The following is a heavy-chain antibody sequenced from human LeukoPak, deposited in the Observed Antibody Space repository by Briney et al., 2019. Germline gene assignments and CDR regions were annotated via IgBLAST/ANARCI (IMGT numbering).Heavy chain of an antibody. Sequence: SETLSLTCAVYGGTFSGYYWSWIRQPPGKGLEWIGEINHSGSTNYNPSLKSRVTISVDTSKNQFSLKLSSVTAADTAVYYCARRNYYGSGSYYQFDYWGQGTLVTVSS. CDR2: INHSGST. J-gene: IGHJ4*02. D-gene: IGHD3-10*01. CDR3: ARRNYYGSGSYYQFDY. V-gene: IGHV4-34*01. CDR1: GGTFSGYY.